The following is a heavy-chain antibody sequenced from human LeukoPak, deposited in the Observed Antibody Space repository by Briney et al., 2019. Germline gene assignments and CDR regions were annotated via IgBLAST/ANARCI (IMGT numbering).Heavy chain of an antibody. CDR2: IYPGDSDT. CDR3: ARHAYYYDSSGYYPDY. V-gene: IGHV5-51*01. J-gene: IGHJ4*02. Sequence: GESLNISCKGSGYSFTSYWIGWVRQMPGKGLEWMGIIYPGDSDTRYSPSFQGQVTISADKPISTAYLQWSSLKASDTAMYYCARHAYYYDSSGYYPDYWGQGTLVTVSS. CDR1: GYSFTSYW. D-gene: IGHD3-22*01.